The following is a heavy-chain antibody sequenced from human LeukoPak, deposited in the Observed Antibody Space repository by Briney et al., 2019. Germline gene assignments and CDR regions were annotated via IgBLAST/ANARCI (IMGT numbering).Heavy chain of an antibody. V-gene: IGHV3-21*01. D-gene: IGHD3-10*01. CDR2: ISSGGSYM. Sequence: EGSLRLSCAASGFTLSSYSMNWVRQAPGKGLEWVSSISSGGSYMYYADSVKGRFTISRDNAKNSLYLQMNSLRAEDTAVYYCARAPYYYGSGSEYFYYYYMDVWGKGTTVTVSS. J-gene: IGHJ6*03. CDR1: GFTLSSYS. CDR3: ARAPYYYGSGSEYFYYYYMDV.